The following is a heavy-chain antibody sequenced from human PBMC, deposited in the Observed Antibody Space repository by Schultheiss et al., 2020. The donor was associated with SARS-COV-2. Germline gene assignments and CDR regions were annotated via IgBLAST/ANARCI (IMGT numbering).Heavy chain of an antibody. D-gene: IGHD5-18*01. CDR2: IYYSGST. CDR3: AKANSGRGYSYGIDY. CDR1: GGSFSGYY. Sequence: SETLSLTCAVYGGSFSGYYWSWIRQPPGKGLEWIGYIYYSGSTNYNPSLKSRVTISVDTSKNQFSLKLSSVTAADTALYYCAKANSGRGYSYGIDYWGQGTLVTVSS. V-gene: IGHV4-59*01. J-gene: IGHJ4*02.